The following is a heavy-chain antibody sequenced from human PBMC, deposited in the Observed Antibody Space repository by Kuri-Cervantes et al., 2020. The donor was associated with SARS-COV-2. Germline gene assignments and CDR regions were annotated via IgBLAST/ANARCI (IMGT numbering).Heavy chain of an antibody. J-gene: IGHJ6*02. D-gene: IGHD3-22*01. CDR1: GFTFSSYW. V-gene: IGHV3-30*02. Sequence: GESLKISCAASGFTFSSYWMHWVRQAPGKGLEWVAFIRYDGSNKYYADSVKGRFTISRDNSKNTLYLQMNSLRAEDTAVYYCAREDYYDSSGYYQGYYYGMDVWGQGTTVTVSS. CDR2: IRYDGSNK. CDR3: AREDYYDSSGYYQGYYYGMDV.